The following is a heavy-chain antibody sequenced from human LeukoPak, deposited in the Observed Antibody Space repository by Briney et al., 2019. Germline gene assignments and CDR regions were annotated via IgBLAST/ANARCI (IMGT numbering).Heavy chain of an antibody. CDR2: INHSGST. D-gene: IGHD5/OR15-5a*01. V-gene: IGHV4-34*01. Sequence: SETLSLTCAVYGRSFSGYYWSWIRQPPGKGLEWIGEINHSGSTNYNPSLKSRVTISVDTSKNQFSLKLSSVTAADTAVYYCASNRLRSLIWGQGTMVTVSS. CDR3: ASNRLRSLI. CDR1: GRSFSGYY. J-gene: IGHJ3*02.